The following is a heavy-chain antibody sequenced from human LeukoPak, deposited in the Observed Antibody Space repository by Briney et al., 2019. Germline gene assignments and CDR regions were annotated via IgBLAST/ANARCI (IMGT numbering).Heavy chain of an antibody. J-gene: IGHJ4*02. D-gene: IGHD5-18*01. V-gene: IGHV3-23*01. CDR1: GFTFNTHA. Sequence: GGSLRLSCAASGFTFNTHAMSWVRQAPGKGLEWVSGINGNGASTYYSDSVKGRFTVSRDNSKNTLYLQMSSLRAEDTAVYYCAKDQGYSYYYLDYWGQGTLVTVSS. CDR3: AKDQGYSYYYLDY. CDR2: INGNGAST.